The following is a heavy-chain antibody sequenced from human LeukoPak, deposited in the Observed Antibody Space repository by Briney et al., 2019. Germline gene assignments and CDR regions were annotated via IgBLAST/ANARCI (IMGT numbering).Heavy chain of an antibody. CDR1: GFTFSTYS. D-gene: IGHD2-2*01. Sequence: GGSLRLSCAASGFTFSTYSMNWVRQAPGKGLEWVSYIGRSSSPIYYADSVKGRFTISRDNAKNSLYLQMNGLRAEDTVVYYCARGPSSQFRTDYWGQGTLVTVSS. J-gene: IGHJ4*02. CDR2: IGRSSSPI. V-gene: IGHV3-48*01. CDR3: ARGPSSQFRTDY.